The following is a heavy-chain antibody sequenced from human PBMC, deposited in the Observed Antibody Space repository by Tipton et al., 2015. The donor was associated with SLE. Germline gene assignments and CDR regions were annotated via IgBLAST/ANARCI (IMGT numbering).Heavy chain of an antibody. D-gene: IGHD3-3*01. CDR2: INTDGSTT. Sequence: GSLRLSCAASGFTFSSYWMHWVRQAPGKGLVWVSRINTDGSTTTYADSVKGRFTISRDMSRNTVYLQMNSVGVEDTALYYCARDVPDSFGSYDDLDMWGQGTMVIVSS. J-gene: IGHJ3*02. CDR3: ARDVPDSFGSYDDLDM. CDR1: GFTFSSYW. V-gene: IGHV3-74*01.